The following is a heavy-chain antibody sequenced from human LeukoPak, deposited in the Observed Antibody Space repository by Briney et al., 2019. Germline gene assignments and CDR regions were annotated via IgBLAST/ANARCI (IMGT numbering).Heavy chain of an antibody. V-gene: IGHV3-23*01. J-gene: IGHJ3*02. CDR2: LTGSGWST. CDR1: GFAFRSYA. D-gene: IGHD3-10*01. Sequence: GGSLRLSCAASGFAFRSYAMSWVRQAPVKGLEWVSSLTGSGWSTFYADSVQGRFTISRDNSKNTLYLQMNSLRAEDTAVYYCAKHQQMVQGVPHAFDIWGQGTMVTVSS. CDR3: AKHQQMVQGVPHAFDI.